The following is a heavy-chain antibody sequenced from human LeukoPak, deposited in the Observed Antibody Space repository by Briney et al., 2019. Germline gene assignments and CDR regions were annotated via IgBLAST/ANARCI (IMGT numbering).Heavy chain of an antibody. V-gene: IGHV4-39*07. CDR2: IYHSGST. Sequence: SETLSLTCTVSGGSISSSSYYWGWIRQPPGKGLEWIGEIYHSGSTNYNPSLKSRVTISVDKSKNQFSLKLSSVTAADTAVYYCAHRIAAAGTLNWFDPWGQGTLVTVSS. CDR1: GGSISSSSYY. J-gene: IGHJ5*02. D-gene: IGHD6-13*01. CDR3: AHRIAAAGTLNWFDP.